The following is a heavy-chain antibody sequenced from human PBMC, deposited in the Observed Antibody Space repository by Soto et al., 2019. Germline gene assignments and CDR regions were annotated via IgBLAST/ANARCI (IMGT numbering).Heavy chain of an antibody. Sequence: QVQLVQSGAEVKKPGASVRVSCKPSGYTLTNYAIQWVRQAAGQRLEWLGWIDPGSGKATYSQKLQGRIIITRDNSASTFYMDLSSLTSEDTAVYFCTRDLNGGNPFDYWGQGALVTVSS. D-gene: IGHD2-8*01. CDR2: IDPGSGKA. V-gene: IGHV1-3*01. J-gene: IGHJ4*02. CDR1: GYTLTNYA. CDR3: TRDLNGGNPFDY.